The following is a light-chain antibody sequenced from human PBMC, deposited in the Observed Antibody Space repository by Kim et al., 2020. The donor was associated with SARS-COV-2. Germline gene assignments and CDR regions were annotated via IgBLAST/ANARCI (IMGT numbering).Light chain of an antibody. V-gene: IGLV3-9*01. J-gene: IGLJ2*01. CDR3: QVWDSSTVV. CDR1: NIGSKN. CDR2: RDT. Sequence: SVALGQTARITCGGTNIGSKNVHWYQQKPGQAPVLVIYRDTNRPSGIPERFSGSNSGNTATLTISRAQAGDEADYFCQVWDSSTVVFGGGTKLTVL.